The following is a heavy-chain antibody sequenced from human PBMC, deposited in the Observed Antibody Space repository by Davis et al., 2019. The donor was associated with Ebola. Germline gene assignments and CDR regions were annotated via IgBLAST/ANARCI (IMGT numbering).Heavy chain of an antibody. CDR3: ARRIIEYSSSSGYYYYGMDV. CDR1: GGTFSSYA. V-gene: IGHV1-69*13. CDR2: IIPMFRSP. D-gene: IGHD6-6*01. Sequence: SVKVSCKASGGTFSSYAISWMRQAPGHGLEWMGGIIPMFRSPHYAQKFQDRVTITADESTSTAYMELSSLRSEDTAVYYCARRIIEYSSSSGYYYYGMDVWGQGTTVTVSS. J-gene: IGHJ6*02.